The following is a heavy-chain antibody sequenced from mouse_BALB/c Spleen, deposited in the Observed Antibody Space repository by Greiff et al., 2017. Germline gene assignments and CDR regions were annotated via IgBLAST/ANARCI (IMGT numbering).Heavy chain of an antibody. D-gene: IGHD1-1*02. CDR2: INPSTGYT. V-gene: IGHV1-7*01. Sequence: QVQLKESGAELAKPGASVKMSCKASGYTFTSYWMHWVKQRPGQGLEWIGYINPSTGYTEYNQKFKDKATLTADKSSSTAYMQLSSLTSEDSAVYYCARLGGSPFDYWGQGTTLTVSS. CDR3: ARLGGSPFDY. J-gene: IGHJ2*01. CDR1: GYTFTSYW.